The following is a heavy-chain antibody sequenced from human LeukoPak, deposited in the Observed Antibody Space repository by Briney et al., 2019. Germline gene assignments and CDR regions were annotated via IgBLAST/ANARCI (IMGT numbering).Heavy chain of an antibody. Sequence: ASVKVSCKASGYTFTSYYMHWVRQAPGQGLEWMGIINPSGGSTSYAQKFQGRVTMTRDMSTSTVYMELSSLRSEDTAVYYCAREEDYGGNSQGHFDYWGQGTLVTVSS. J-gene: IGHJ4*02. D-gene: IGHD4-23*01. V-gene: IGHV1-46*01. CDR3: AREEDYGGNSQGHFDY. CDR1: GYTFTSYY. CDR2: INPSGGST.